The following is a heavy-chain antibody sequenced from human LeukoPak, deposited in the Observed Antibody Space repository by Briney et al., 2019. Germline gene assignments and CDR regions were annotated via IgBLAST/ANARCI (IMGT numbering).Heavy chain of an antibody. D-gene: IGHD3-3*01. CDR2: IYYSGST. CDR1: GGSISSYY. CDR3: ARVGGYDFWSGYFDY. V-gene: IGHV4-59*01. J-gene: IGHJ4*02. Sequence: SETLSLTCTVSGGSISSYYWSWIRQPPGKGLEWIGYIYYSGSTNYNPSLKSRVTISVDTSKNQFSLKLSSVTAADTAVYYCARVGGYDFWSGYFDYWGKGTLVTVSS.